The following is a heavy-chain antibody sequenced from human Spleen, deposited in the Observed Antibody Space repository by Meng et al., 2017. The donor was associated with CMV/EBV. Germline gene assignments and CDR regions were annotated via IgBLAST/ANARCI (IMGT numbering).Heavy chain of an antibody. CDR3: ARFPTGTLYDY. CDR2: INPNSGGS. J-gene: IGHJ4*02. CDR1: GYTFTGYY. V-gene: IGHV1-2*02. Sequence: ASVKVSCKASGYTFTGYYMHWVRQAPGQGLEWMGWINPNSGGSNYAQKFQGRVTMTRNTSISTAYMELSSLRSEDTAVYYCARFPTGTLYDYWGQGTLVTVSS. D-gene: IGHD1-1*01.